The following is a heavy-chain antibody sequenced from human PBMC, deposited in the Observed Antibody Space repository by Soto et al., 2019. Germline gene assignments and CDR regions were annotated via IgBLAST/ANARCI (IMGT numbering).Heavy chain of an antibody. D-gene: IGHD2-21*02. Sequence: PGGFLRLSCEVSGFVFSMYSMSWVRQTPGKGLEWVAKIPQEGVDGHYADSVKGRFTISRDNGKNSLYLQMNNLRAEDTAVYYCAIDHLILPAHDFFYGSDVWGRGATVTVSS. V-gene: IGHV3-7*03. CDR3: AIDHLILPAHDFFYGSDV. J-gene: IGHJ6*02. CDR1: GFVFSMYS. CDR2: IPQEGVDG.